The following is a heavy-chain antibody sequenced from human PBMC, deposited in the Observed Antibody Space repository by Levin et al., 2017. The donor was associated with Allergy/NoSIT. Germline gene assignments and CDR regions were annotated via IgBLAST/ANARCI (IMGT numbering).Heavy chain of an antibody. D-gene: IGHD6-13*01. CDR2: LNPNTGGT. Sequence: GESLKISCKASGFTFTIYDIHWVRQAPGQGLELGGRLNPNTGGTDSAQKFMGRVTMTRDTSTTTAFLELTMLRPDDTAIYFWASDTIAAPPYNWFDTWGQGALVTVSS. V-gene: IGHV1-2*06. CDR1: GFTFTIYD. J-gene: IGHJ5*02. CDR3: ASDTIAAPPYNWFDT.